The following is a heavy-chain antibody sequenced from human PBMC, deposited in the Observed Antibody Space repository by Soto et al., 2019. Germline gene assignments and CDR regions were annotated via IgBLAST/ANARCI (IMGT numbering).Heavy chain of an antibody. V-gene: IGHV4-34*01. J-gene: IGHJ4*02. Sequence: PSETLSLTCAVYGGSFSVYYWSWIRQPPGKGLEWIGEINHSGSTNYNASLKSRVTISVDTSKNQFSLKLSSVTAADTAVYYCASPPWGGDYGYWGQGTLVTVSS. CDR1: GGSFSVYY. CDR2: INHSGST. D-gene: IGHD4-17*01. CDR3: ASPPWGGDYGY.